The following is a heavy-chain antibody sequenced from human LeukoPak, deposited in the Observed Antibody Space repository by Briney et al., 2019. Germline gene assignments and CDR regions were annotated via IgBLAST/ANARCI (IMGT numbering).Heavy chain of an antibody. Sequence: SETLSLTCAVYGGSFSGYYWSWIRQPPGKGLEWIGEINHGGSTNYNPSLKSRVTISVDTSKNQFSLKLSSVTAADTAVYYCARGRYPDAFDIWGQGTMVTVSS. CDR3: ARGRYPDAFDI. CDR1: GGSFSGYY. V-gene: IGHV4-34*01. D-gene: IGHD1-1*01. J-gene: IGHJ3*02. CDR2: INHGGST.